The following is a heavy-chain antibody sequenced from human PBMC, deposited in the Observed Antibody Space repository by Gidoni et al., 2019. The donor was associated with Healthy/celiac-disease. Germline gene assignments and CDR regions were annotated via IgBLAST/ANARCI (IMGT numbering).Heavy chain of an antibody. CDR3: ARCYYDSSGYYPYYYYYYMDV. D-gene: IGHD3-22*01. J-gene: IGHJ6*03. CDR1: GGTFRSYA. Sequence: QVQLVQSGAEVKQPGSSVKGSCTASGGTFRSYAISWVRQAPGQVLEWMGGIIPICGTANYAQKCQGRVTITAEESTSTAYMELSSLRSEDTAVYYCARCYYDSSGYYPYYYYYYMDVWGKGTTVTVSS. CDR2: IIPICGTA. V-gene: IGHV1-69*01.